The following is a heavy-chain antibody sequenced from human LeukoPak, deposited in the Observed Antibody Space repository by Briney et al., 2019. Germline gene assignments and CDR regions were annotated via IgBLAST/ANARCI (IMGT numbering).Heavy chain of an antibody. D-gene: IGHD6-13*01. J-gene: IGHJ5*02. CDR1: GGSFSGYY. CDR2: INHSGST. V-gene: IGHV4-34*01. Sequence: SETLSLTCAVYGGSFSGYYWSWIRQPPGKGLEWIGEINHSGSTNYNPSLKSRVTISVDTSKNQFSLKLSSVTAADTAVYYCARGRRDGSSWYLRLFDPWGQGTLVTVSS. CDR3: ARGRRDGSSWYLRLFDP.